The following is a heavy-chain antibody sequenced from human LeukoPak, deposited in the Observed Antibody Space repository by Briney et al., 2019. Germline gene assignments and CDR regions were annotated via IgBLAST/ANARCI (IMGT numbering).Heavy chain of an antibody. D-gene: IGHD2-2*02. CDR2: IRSSGSPI. CDR1: GFTFSSYS. Sequence: GGSLRLSCAASGFTFSSYSMTWVRQAPGKGLEWVSYIRSSGSPIYYADSVRGRFTISKDNAKNSLYLQMNSLRDEDTAVYYCAREPPVVPAAIDAFDIWGQGTMVTVSS. J-gene: IGHJ3*02. V-gene: IGHV3-48*02. CDR3: AREPPVVPAAIDAFDI.